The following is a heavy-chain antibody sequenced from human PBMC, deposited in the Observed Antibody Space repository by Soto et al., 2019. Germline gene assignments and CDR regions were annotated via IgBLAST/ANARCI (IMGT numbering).Heavy chain of an antibody. CDR2: IYPGDSDT. Sequence: PGESLKISCDCSGYSFTIYCIGLVRQMPGKGLEWMGIIYPGDSDTGYSPSFQGQVTISADKSISTAYLQWSSLKASDTAMYYCARHPRDVAAAGTGYYYGMDVWGQGTTVTVSS. V-gene: IGHV5-51*01. CDR3: ARHPRDVAAAGTGYYYGMDV. D-gene: IGHD6-13*01. CDR1: GYSFTIYC. J-gene: IGHJ6*02.